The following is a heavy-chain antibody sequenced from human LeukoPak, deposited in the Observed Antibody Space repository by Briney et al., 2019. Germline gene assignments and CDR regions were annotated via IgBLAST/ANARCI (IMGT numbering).Heavy chain of an antibody. CDR3: ARGASTLTRNLDY. V-gene: IGHV3-23*01. CDR1: GFTFSDYS. J-gene: IGHJ4*02. CDR2: IAASGGTGT. D-gene: IGHD4-17*01. Sequence: GGSLRLSCAASGFTFSDYSMSWVRQAPGKGLEWVSIIAASGGTGTYNADSVKGRFTISRDNSKNTLYLQMNSLGAEDTAVYYCARGASTLTRNLDYWGQGTLVTVSS.